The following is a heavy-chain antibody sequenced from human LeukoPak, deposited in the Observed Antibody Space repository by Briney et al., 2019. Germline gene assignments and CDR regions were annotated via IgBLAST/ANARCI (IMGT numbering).Heavy chain of an antibody. V-gene: IGHV3-15*01. CDR1: GFTFSNAW. CDR2: IQSKAEGGTI. CDR3: AKDRYYYDSSGYLNGIFDY. Sequence: GGSLRLSCAASGFTFSNAWMSWVRQAPGKGLEWVGRIQSKAEGGTIDYAAPVKGRFTISRDDSKNTLYLQMNSLKAEDTAVYYCAKDRYYYDSSGYLNGIFDYWGQGTLVTVSS. J-gene: IGHJ4*02. D-gene: IGHD3-22*01.